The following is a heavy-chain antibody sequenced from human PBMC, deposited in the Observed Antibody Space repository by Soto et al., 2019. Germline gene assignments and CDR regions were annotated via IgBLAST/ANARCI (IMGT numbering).Heavy chain of an antibody. D-gene: IGHD3-10*01. V-gene: IGHV3-23*01. J-gene: IGHJ4*02. CDR3: ANRGRYYFDY. Sequence: GGSLRLSCAASGFTFSSSAMSWVRQAPGKGLVWVSTINSGGSTFYADSVKGRFTISRDNSKNMLYLQMNSLRAEDTAVYYCANRGRYYFDYWGQGTLVTVSS. CDR2: INSGGST. CDR1: GFTFSSSA.